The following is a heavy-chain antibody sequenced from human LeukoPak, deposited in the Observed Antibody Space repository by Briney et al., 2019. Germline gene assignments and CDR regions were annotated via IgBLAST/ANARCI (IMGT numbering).Heavy chain of an antibody. V-gene: IGHV4-34*01. CDR1: GGSFSGYY. CDR3: ARGYYYDSSGYYSRSYWYFDL. Sequence: SETLSLTCAVYGGSFSGYYWTWIRQPPGKGLEWLGEINHRQNTNYKPSLKSRLTISVDTSKNQISLKLRSVTAADTAVYYCARGYYYDSSGYYSRSYWYFDLWGRGTLVTVSS. J-gene: IGHJ2*01. CDR2: INHRQNT. D-gene: IGHD3-22*01.